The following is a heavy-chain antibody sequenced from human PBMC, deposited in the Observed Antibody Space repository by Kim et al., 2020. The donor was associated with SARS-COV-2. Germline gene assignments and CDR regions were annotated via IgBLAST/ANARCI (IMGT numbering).Heavy chain of an antibody. Sequence: SETLSLTCSVSGGSIGSGDYSWSWIRQAPGKGLEWIGYIYNSGSTYYNPSLKSRITFSIDTSKNQFSLKLNSVAAADTAAYYCARDPGYRYGFVAFDMWGQGTVVTVSS. CDR2: IYNSGST. CDR1: GGSIGSGDYS. V-gene: IGHV4-30-4*01. J-gene: IGHJ3*02. D-gene: IGHD3-16*02. CDR3: ARDPGYRYGFVAFDM.